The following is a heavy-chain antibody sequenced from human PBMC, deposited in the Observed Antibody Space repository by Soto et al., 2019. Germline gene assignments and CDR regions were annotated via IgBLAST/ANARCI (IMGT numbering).Heavy chain of an antibody. CDR1: GFTFSSYG. J-gene: IGHJ4*02. Sequence: QVQLVESGGGVVQPGRSLRLSCAASGFTFSSYGMHWVRQAPGKGLEWVAVISYDGSNKYYADSVKGRFTISRDNSKNTLYLQMNSLRAEDTAVYYCAKDDCGDSLEYYFDYWGQGTLVTVSS. D-gene: IGHD4-17*01. CDR2: ISYDGSNK. V-gene: IGHV3-30*18. CDR3: AKDDCGDSLEYYFDY.